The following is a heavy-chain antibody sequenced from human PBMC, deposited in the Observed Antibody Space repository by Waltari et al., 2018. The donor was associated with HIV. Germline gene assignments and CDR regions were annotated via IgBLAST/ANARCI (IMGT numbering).Heavy chain of an antibody. CDR3: ASEKGSSSGHYYGMDV. V-gene: IGHV3-33*01. J-gene: IGHJ6*02. Sequence: QVQLVESGGGVVQPGRSLRLSCAASGFTFSGFGMHWVRQTPGKGLEWIAFILYDGINKRYSDPGRGRFTVSRDNSKNTLYMEMISLRVEDTTIYYGASEKGSSSGHYYGMDVWSQETTVTVSS. D-gene: IGHD6-25*01. CDR1: GFTFSGFG. CDR2: ILYDGINK.